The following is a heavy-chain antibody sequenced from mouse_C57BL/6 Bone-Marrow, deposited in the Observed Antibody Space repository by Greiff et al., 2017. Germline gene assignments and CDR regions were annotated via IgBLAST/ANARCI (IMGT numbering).Heavy chain of an antibody. CDR3: ARETAQARAWFAY. CDR1: GYTFTSYG. V-gene: IGHV1-81*01. J-gene: IGHJ3*01. CDR2: IYPRSGNT. Sequence: VQGVESGAELARPGASVKLSCKASGYTFTSYGISWVKQRTGQGLEWIGEIYPRSGNTYYNEKFKGKATLTADKSSSTAYMELRSRTSEDAEVYFCARETAQARAWFAYWGQGTLVTVSA. D-gene: IGHD3-2*02.